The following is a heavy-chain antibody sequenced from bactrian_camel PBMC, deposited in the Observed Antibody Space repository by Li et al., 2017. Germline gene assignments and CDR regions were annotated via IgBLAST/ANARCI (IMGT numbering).Heavy chain of an antibody. CDR1: GETHMRYC. Sequence: VQLVESGGGSVQAGGSLRLSCVASGETHMRYCLAWFRQAPGKEREGIAGVDSDGSISYADSVKGRFTISLENAVNDNGKNTMYLQLNTPLPEDTAMYFCVLVPYSCQTWSWAWPRDWGQGTQVTVS. V-gene: IGHV3S55*01. CDR2: VDSDGSI. D-gene: IGHD6*01. J-gene: IGHJ4*01. CDR3: VLVPYSCQTWSWAWPRD.